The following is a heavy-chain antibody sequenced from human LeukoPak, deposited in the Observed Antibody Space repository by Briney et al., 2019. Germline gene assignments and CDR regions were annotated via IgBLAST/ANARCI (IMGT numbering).Heavy chain of an antibody. CDR2: ISAYNGNT. D-gene: IGHD2-21*02. CDR3: ARDSPHIVVVTAISDFDY. J-gene: IGHJ4*02. CDR1: VYTFTSYG. V-gene: IGHV1-18*01. Sequence: ASVKVSCKASVYTFTSYGISWVRQAPGPGREWMGWISAYNGNTNDAQKLQGRVTMTTDTSTSTAYMELRSLRSDDTAVYYCARDSPHIVVVTAISDFDYWGQGTLVTVSS.